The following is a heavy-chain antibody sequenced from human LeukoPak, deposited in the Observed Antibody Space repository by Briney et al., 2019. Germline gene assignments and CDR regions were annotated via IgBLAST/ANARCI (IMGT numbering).Heavy chain of an antibody. CDR1: GFTFDDYN. CDR3: AKDKWLRGYYYYYMDV. V-gene: IGHV3-43*01. Sequence: PGGSLRLSCAAAGFTFDDYNMHWVRQVPGKGLKWVSLITWNGGSTYYADSVEGRFTISRDNSKNALYLQMNSLRTEDTALYYCAKDKWLRGYYYYYMDVWGKGTTVTVSS. CDR2: ITWNGGST. D-gene: IGHD5-12*01. J-gene: IGHJ6*03.